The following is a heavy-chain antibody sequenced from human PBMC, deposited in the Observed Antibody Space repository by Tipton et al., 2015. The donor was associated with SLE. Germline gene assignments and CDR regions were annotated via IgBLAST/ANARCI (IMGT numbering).Heavy chain of an antibody. D-gene: IGHD6-6*01. CDR3: AVNPRGSSPFDS. J-gene: IGHJ4*02. Sequence: QVQLVQSGAEVRKPGASVKVSCKASGYSFIDYYIHWVRQAPGQGLEWMGRINPNSGTTIYSQKFQGWVALSRDTSVKTGYLEFSSLTSADTAVYFCAVNPRGSSPFDSWGQGTLITVSS. CDR1: GYSFIDYY. CDR2: INPNSGTT. V-gene: IGHV1-2*04.